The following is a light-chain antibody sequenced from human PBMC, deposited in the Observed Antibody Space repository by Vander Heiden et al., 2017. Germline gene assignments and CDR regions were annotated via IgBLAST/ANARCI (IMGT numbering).Light chain of an antibody. CDR3: SSYTSSSTLGV. CDR2: DVS. CDR1: SSDVGDYNY. Sequence: QSALTQPASVSGSPGQSITISCTGTSSDVGDYNYVSWYQQHPGKAPKLMSYDVSNRPSGVSNRFSGSKSGNTASLTISGLQAEDEADYYCSSYTSSSTLGVFGGGTKLTVL. V-gene: IGLV2-14*01. J-gene: IGLJ2*01.